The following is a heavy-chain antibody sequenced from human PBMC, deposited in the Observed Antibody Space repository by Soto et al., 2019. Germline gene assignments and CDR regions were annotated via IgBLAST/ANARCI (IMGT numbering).Heavy chain of an antibody. CDR3: AKDSTPNAYYYGMDV. CDR1: GFTFSSYA. D-gene: IGHD2-2*01. CDR2: ISGSGGST. V-gene: IGHV3-23*01. Sequence: GGSLRLSCAASGFTFSSYAMSWVRQAPGKGLEWVSAISGSGGSTYYADSVRGRFTISRDNSKNTLYLQMNSLRAEDTAVYYCAKDSTPNAYYYGMDVWGQGTTVTVSS. J-gene: IGHJ6*02.